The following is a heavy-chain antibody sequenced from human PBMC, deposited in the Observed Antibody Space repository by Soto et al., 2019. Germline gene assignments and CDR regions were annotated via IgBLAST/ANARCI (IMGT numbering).Heavy chain of an antibody. CDR3: ARAHTTYYDILTGYDYFDY. V-gene: IGHV3-30*03. J-gene: IGHJ4*02. CDR2: ISYDGSNK. Sequence: GSLRLSCAASGFTFSSYGMHWVRQAPGKGLEWVAVISYDGSNKYYADSVKGRFTISRDNAKNSLYLQMNSLRAEDTAVYYCARAHTTYYDILTGYDYFDYWGQGTLVTVSS. CDR1: GFTFSSYG. D-gene: IGHD3-9*01.